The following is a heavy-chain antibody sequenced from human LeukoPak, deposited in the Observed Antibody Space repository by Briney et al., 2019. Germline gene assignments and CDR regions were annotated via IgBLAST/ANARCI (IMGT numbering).Heavy chain of an antibody. J-gene: IGHJ6*02. CDR1: GYTFTGYY. D-gene: IGHD6-13*01. V-gene: IGHV1-2*02. CDR2: INPNSGGT. Sequence: ASVKVSCKASGYTFTGYYMHWVRQAPGQGLEWMGWINPNSGGTNYAQEFQGRVTMTRDTSISTAYMELSRLRSDDTAVYYCARVPGYSSSWYYYYGMDVWGQGTTVTVSS. CDR3: ARVPGYSSSWYYYYGMDV.